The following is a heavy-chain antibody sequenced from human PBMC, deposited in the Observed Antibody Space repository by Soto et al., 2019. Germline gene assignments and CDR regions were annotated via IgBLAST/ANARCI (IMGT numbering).Heavy chain of an antibody. V-gene: IGHV4-59*01. J-gene: IGHJ5*02. Sequence: QVQLQESGTVLVKPSETLSLTCTAPGCSISSYYLSWIRQPPGKGLEWLGYIYYSVSTYYNPSLKSRVTLSVDTSKNQSSLKMSSVTAADTAVYYCARPHGGSSVWDNWCDPWGKGTLVTVSS. CDR2: IYYSVST. CDR3: ARPHGGSSVWDNWCDP. CDR1: GCSISSYY. D-gene: IGHD3-16*01.